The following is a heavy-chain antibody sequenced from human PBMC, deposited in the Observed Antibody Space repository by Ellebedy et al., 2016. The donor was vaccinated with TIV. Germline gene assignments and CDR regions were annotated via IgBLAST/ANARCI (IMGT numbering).Heavy chain of an antibody. CDR3: ARGKRGSGSYYKGFDY. Sequence: SETLSLTXAVYGGSFSGYYWSWVRQPPGKGLEWIGEINHSGSTNYDPSLKSRVTISVDTSKNQFSLKLSSVTAADTGAYYCARGKRGSGSYYKGFDYWGQGTLVTVSS. D-gene: IGHD3-10*01. CDR2: INHSGST. CDR1: GGSFSGYY. V-gene: IGHV4-34*01. J-gene: IGHJ4*02.